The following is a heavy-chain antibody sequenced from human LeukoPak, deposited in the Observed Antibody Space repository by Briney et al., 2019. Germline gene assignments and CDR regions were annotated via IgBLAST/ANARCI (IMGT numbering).Heavy chain of an antibody. CDR1: GGSISSYY. V-gene: IGHV4-59*01. CDR3: ARDLGGDYDY. CDR2: IYYSGST. Sequence: LETLSLTCTVSGGSISSYYWSWIRQPPGKGLEWIGYIYYSGSTNYNPSLKSRVTISVDTSKNQFSLKLSSVTAADTAVYYCARDLGGDYDYWGQGTLVTVSS. J-gene: IGHJ4*02. D-gene: IGHD4-17*01.